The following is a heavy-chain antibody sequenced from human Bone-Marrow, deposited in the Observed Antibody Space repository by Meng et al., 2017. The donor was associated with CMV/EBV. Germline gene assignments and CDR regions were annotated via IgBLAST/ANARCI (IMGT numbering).Heavy chain of an antibody. CDR2: INTNSGGT. J-gene: IGHJ6*02. CDR1: GYTFTGYY. D-gene: IGHD3-22*01. V-gene: IGHV1-2*02. Sequence: ASVKVSCKASGYTFTGYYMHWVRQAPGQGLEWMGWINTNSGGTNYAQKFQGRVTMTRDTSISTDYMELSRLSSDDSDVYYCARGSITLVVLGYGMDVWGQGTTVTVSS. CDR3: ARGSITLVVLGYGMDV.